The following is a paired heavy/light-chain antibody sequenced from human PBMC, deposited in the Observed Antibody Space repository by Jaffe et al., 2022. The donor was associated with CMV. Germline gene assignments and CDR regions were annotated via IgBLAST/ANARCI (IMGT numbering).Light chain of an antibody. V-gene: IGKV4-1*01. J-gene: IGKJ2*01. CDR3: QQYYSTPYT. Sequence: DIVMTQSPDSLAVSLGERATINCKSTQSVLYSSNNKNSLAWYQHKPGQPPKLLIYWASTRESGVPDRFSGSGSGTDFTLTISSLQAEDVAVYYCQQYYSTPYTFGQGTKLEIK. CDR1: QSVLYSSNNKNS. CDR2: WAS.
Heavy chain of an antibody. CDR1: GVSISSSRY. J-gene: IGHJ3*02. CDR2: IFYTGST. V-gene: IGHV4-39*01. CDR3: ASYYYDSSGFFPDAFDM. Sequence: QLQLQESGPGLVKPSETLSLTCSVSGVSISSSRYWGWIRQPPGKGLEWIGTIFYTGSTYYNPSLKSRVTISVDTSKNQFSLNLSSVTAADTAVYYCASYYYDSSGFFPDAFDMWGQGTMVTVSS. D-gene: IGHD3-22*01.